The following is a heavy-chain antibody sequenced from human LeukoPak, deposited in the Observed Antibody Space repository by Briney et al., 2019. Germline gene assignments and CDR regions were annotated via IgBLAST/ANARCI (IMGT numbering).Heavy chain of an antibody. CDR1: GFTFSSHE. CDR2: ISDSGKTI. CDR3: VRRFDY. J-gene: IGHJ4*02. Sequence: GGSLRLSCAASGFTFSSHEMNWVRQAPGKGLEWVSYISDSGKTIYYADSVKGRFTISRDNARNSLYLQMNSLRAEDTAVNYCVRRFDYWGQGNLVTVSS. V-gene: IGHV3-48*03.